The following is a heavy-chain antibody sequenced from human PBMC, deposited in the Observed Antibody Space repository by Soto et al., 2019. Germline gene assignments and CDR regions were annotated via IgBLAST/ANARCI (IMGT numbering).Heavy chain of an antibody. CDR2: ISYDGSNK. Sequence: QVQLVESGGGVVQPGRSLRLSCAASGFTFSSYGMHWVRQAPGKGLEWVAAISYDGSNKYYAESVKGRFTISRDNSKNTLYLQMNSLRAGDTAVYYCAKEGVHGGYVGSFDYWGQGTLVTVSS. D-gene: IGHD5-12*01. V-gene: IGHV3-30*18. CDR3: AKEGVHGGYVGSFDY. J-gene: IGHJ4*02. CDR1: GFTFSSYG.